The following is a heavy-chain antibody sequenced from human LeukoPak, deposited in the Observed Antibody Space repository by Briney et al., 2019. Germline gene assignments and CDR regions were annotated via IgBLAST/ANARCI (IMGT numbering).Heavy chain of an antibody. Sequence: SETLSLTCAVSGDSVSSGGHYWVWVRQPPGKGLEWLGAISYSANSYYSPSHKSRVTISIDMSKNQFSLRLSSVTAADTAFYYCARQCSSISCPIDYWGQGNLVTVSS. J-gene: IGHJ4*02. V-gene: IGHV4-39*01. CDR3: ARQCSSISCPIDY. CDR2: ISYSANS. D-gene: IGHD2-2*01. CDR1: GDSVSSGGHY.